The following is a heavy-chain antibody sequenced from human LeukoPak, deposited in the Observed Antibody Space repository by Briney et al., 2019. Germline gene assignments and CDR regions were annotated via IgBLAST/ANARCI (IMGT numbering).Heavy chain of an antibody. CDR3: ARHGYSSSWYEYYFDY. D-gene: IGHD6-13*01. CDR1: GGSISSYY. V-gene: IGHV4-59*08. J-gene: IGHJ4*02. Sequence: SETLSLTCTVSGGSISSYYWSWIRQPPGKGLEWIAYISDIGSINYNPSLKSRGTISLDTSKNQFSLKLSSVTAADTAVYYCARHGYSSSWYEYYFDYWGQGTLVTVSS. CDR2: ISDIGSI.